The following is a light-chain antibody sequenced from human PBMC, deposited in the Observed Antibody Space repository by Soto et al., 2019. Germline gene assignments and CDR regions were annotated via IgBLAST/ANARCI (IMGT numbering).Light chain of an antibody. J-gene: IGLJ2*01. V-gene: IGLV1-44*01. Sequence: QPVLTQPPSASGTPGQRVTISCSGSSSNIGIDTVNWYQQFPGTAPKLLIYSNNQWPSGVPDRFSGSKSGTSASLAISGLQSEDEADYYCAAWDDSLNGVVFGGGTKLTVL. CDR2: SNN. CDR3: AAWDDSLNGVV. CDR1: SSNIGIDT.